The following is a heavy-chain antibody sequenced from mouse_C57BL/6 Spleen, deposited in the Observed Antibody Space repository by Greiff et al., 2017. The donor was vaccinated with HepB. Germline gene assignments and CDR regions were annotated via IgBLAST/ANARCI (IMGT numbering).Heavy chain of an antibody. CDR3: ARKVYYSNLWYFDV. Sequence: SGPELVKPGASVKIPCKASGYTFTDYNMDWVKQSHGKSLEWIGDINPNNGGTIYNQKFKGKATLTVDKSSSSAYMELRSLTSEDTAVYYCARKVYYSNLWYFDVWGTGTTVTVSS. J-gene: IGHJ1*03. D-gene: IGHD2-5*01. CDR2: INPNNGGT. V-gene: IGHV1-18*01. CDR1: GYTFTDYN.